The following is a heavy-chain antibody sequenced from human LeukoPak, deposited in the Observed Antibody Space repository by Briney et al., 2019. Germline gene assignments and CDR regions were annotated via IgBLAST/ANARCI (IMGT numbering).Heavy chain of an antibody. J-gene: IGHJ5*02. CDR3: AHRRPPLPTAEDWFVP. CDR2: VYWNDNK. CDR1: GFSLSTTGVG. D-gene: IGHD2-2*01. V-gene: IGHV2-5*01. Sequence: SGPTLVNPTQTLTLTCTFSGFSLSTTGVGVGWFRQPPGKALEWLALVYWNDNKHYSPSLKNRPTITKDTSENQVVLTMTNMDPVDTATYYCAHRRPPLPTAEDWFVPWGQGILVSVSS.